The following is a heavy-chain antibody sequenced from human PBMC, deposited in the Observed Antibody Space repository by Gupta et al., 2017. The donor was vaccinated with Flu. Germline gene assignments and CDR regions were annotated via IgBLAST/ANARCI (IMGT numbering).Heavy chain of an antibody. V-gene: IGHV2-26*01. CDR1: GFSLSNARMG. D-gene: IGHD6-19*01. Sequence: QVTLKESGPVLVKPTETLTLTCTVSGFSLSNARMGVSWIRQPPGKALEWLAHIFSNDEKSYSTSLKSRLTISKDTSKSQVVLTMTNMDPVDTATYYCARIISGGYSSGWYLGDNWFDPWGQGTLVTVSS. CDR3: ARIISGGYSSGWYLGDNWFDP. CDR2: IFSNDEK. J-gene: IGHJ5*02.